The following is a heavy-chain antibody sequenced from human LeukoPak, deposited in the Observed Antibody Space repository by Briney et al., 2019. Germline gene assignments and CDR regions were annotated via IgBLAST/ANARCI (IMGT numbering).Heavy chain of an antibody. D-gene: IGHD3-10*01. V-gene: IGHV1-2*02. CDR1: GYTFTDYY. CDR2: TNPNSGGT. Sequence: ASVKVSCKASGYTFTDYYIHWVRQAPGQGLEWMGWTNPNSGGTNYAQKFQGRVTMTRDTSISTAYMELSRLRSDDTAVYYCARSYYGSGIPDYWGQGTLVTVSS. J-gene: IGHJ4*02. CDR3: ARSYYGSGIPDY.